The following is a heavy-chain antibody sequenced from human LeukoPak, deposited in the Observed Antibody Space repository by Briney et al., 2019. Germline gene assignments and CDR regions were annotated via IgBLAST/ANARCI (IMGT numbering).Heavy chain of an antibody. J-gene: IGHJ3*02. Sequence: GASVKVSCKVSGYTLTELSMHWVRQAPGKGLEWMGGFDPEDGETIYAQKFQGRVTMTEDTSTDTAYMKLSSLRSEDTAVYYCATEVRYSSSWYEDAFDIWGQGTMVTVSS. D-gene: IGHD6-13*01. V-gene: IGHV1-24*01. CDR1: GYTLTELS. CDR3: ATEVRYSSSWYEDAFDI. CDR2: FDPEDGET.